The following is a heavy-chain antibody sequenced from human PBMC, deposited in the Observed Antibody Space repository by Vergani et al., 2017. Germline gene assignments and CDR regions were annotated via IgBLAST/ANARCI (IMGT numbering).Heavy chain of an antibody. CDR3: ARDRRGHYGSGMKRYYYGMDV. J-gene: IGHJ6*02. CDR1: GFTFSSYS. V-gene: IGHV3-21*01. D-gene: IGHD3-10*01. CDR2: ISSSSSYI. Sequence: EVQLVESGGGLVKPGGSLRLSCAASGFTFSSYSMNWVRQAPGKGLEWVSSISSSSSYIYYADSVKGRFTISRDNAKNSLYLQMNSLGAEDTAVYYCARDRRGHYGSGMKRYYYGMDVWGQGTTVTVSS.